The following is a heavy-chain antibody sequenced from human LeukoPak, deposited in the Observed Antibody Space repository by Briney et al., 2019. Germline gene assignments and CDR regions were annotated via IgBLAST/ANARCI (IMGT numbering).Heavy chain of an antibody. CDR2: ISWEGGST. D-gene: IGHD2-15*01. J-gene: IGHJ4*02. CDR1: GFTFDDYA. Sequence: GGSLRLSCAASGFTFDDYAMHWVRHAPGKGLEWVSLISWEGGSTYYADSVKGRFTIFRDNSINAVDLEMNSLRAEVIALYYCAKGWYDPDYYFDYWGQGTLVTVSS. V-gene: IGHV3-43D*03. CDR3: AKGWYDPDYYFDY.